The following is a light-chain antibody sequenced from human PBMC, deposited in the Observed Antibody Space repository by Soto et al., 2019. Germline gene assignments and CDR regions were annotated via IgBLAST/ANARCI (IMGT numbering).Light chain of an antibody. CDR1: QTISND. CDR2: GAS. Sequence: EVVMTQSPATVSVSPGEGVTLSCRASQTISNDLAWYQQKPGQAPRLLIYGASTRATGVPARFSGGGSGTEFTLTISSLQSEDFALYYCQQNHKWPPVTFGGGNKVEIK. CDR3: QQNHKWPPVT. V-gene: IGKV3-15*01. J-gene: IGKJ4*01.